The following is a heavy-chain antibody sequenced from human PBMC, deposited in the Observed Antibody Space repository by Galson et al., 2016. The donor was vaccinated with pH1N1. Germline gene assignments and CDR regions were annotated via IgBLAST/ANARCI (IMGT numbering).Heavy chain of an antibody. D-gene: IGHD6-13*01. V-gene: IGHV3-53*01. CDR2: IYSGGST. CDR3: ARDPKAAWGWFDS. CDR1: GFVVSSNY. J-gene: IGHJ5*01. Sequence: SLRLSCAASGFVVSSNYMSWVRQAPGKGLEWVSVIYSGGSTYYADSVKGRFTISRDNSKNTLYLQMNSLRAEDTAVYYCARDPKAAWGWFDSWGQGTLVTVSS.